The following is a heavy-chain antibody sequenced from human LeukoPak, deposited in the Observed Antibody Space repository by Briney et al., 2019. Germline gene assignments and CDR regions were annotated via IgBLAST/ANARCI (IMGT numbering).Heavy chain of an antibody. Sequence: PSETLSLTCAVSGGSISSGGYSWSWIRQPPGKGLEWIGYIYHSGSTYYSPSLKSRVTISVDRSKNQFSLKLSSVTAADTAVYYCARGVVATSGLDYWGQGTLVTVSS. CDR2: IYHSGST. J-gene: IGHJ4*02. V-gene: IGHV4-30-2*01. CDR1: GGSISSGGYS. D-gene: IGHD5-12*01. CDR3: ARGVVATSGLDY.